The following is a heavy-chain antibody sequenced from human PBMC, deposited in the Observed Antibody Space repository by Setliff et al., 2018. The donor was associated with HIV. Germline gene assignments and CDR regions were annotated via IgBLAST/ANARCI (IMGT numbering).Heavy chain of an antibody. CDR3: ARGHRGISALELLCIGCLTNVRVHPSHPLKTLSSGLSHPVDI. CDR2: IFYSGRS. D-gene: IGHD1-7*01. V-gene: IGHV4-39*01. J-gene: IGHJ3*02. CDR1: GGSIDSSDYY. Sequence: SETLSLTCSVSGGSIDSSDYYWGWIRQPPGKGLEWIGSIFYSGRSTYNPSLKSRVTVSKDTTKNQLSLRLSSVTAADTAVYYCARGHRGISALELLCIGCLTNVRVHPSHPLKTLSSGLSHPVDI.